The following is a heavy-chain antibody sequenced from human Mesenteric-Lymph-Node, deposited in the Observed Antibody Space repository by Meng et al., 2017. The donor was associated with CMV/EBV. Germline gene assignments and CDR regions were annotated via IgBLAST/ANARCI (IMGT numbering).Heavy chain of an antibody. CDR1: GGSFSGYY. J-gene: IGHJ4*02. Sequence: QGHLEQGGGGLLRPSETLSLTCAVYGGSFSGYYWSWIRQPPGKGLEWIGEINHSGSTNYNPSLKSRVTISVDTSKNQFSLKLSSVTAADTAVYYCARHQRWLKSEGGFNYWGQGTLVTVSS. V-gene: IGHV4-34*01. D-gene: IGHD4-23*01. CDR2: INHSGST. CDR3: ARHQRWLKSEGGFNY.